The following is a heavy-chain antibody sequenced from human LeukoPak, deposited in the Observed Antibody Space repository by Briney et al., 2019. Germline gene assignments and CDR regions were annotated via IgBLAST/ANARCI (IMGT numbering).Heavy chain of an antibody. Sequence: PSETLSLTCTVSGDSIGTYYWSWIRQPPGKGLEWIGHIYYSGSTKYNPSLKSRVTISVDTSKKQLSLKLRSVTAADTAVYYCARLRDEGYSYGSLDYWGQGTLVTVSS. D-gene: IGHD5-18*01. CDR1: GDSIGTYY. CDR2: IYYSGST. J-gene: IGHJ4*02. V-gene: IGHV4-59*08. CDR3: ARLRDEGYSYGSLDY.